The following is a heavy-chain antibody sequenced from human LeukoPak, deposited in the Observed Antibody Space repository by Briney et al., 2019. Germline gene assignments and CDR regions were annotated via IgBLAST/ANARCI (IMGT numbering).Heavy chain of an antibody. V-gene: IGHV4-61*02. J-gene: IGHJ4*02. CDR1: GGSISSGSYY. Sequence: SQTLSLTCTVSGGSISSGSYYWSWIRQPAGKGLEWIGRIYSSGSTNYNPSLKGRVTISLDASKNQFSLKLSSVTAADTAVYYCARTLVRGSYYFDYWGQGTLVTVSS. D-gene: IGHD4/OR15-4a*01. CDR2: IYSSGST. CDR3: ARTLVRGSYYFDY.